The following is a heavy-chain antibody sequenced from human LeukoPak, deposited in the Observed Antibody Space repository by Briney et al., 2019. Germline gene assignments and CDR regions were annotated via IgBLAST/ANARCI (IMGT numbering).Heavy chain of an antibody. CDR1: GFTLSGYW. Sequence: GGSLRLSCTASGFTLSGYWIHWVRQAPGKGLVWVARINPDGSTTSYADSVQGRITISIDNAKDTLYLQMHSLRVEDTAVYYCARDFHGDHDYWGQGTLVTVSS. D-gene: IGHD4-17*01. J-gene: IGHJ4*02. CDR2: INPDGSTT. V-gene: IGHV3-74*01. CDR3: ARDFHGDHDY.